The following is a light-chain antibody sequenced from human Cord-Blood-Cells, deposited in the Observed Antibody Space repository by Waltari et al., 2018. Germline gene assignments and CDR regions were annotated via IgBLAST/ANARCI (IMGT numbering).Light chain of an antibody. CDR3: SSYTSSSTYV. J-gene: IGLJ1*01. CDR1: SSDVGGYNY. Sequence: QSALTHPASVSGSPGQSITIPCTGTSSDVGGYNYVSWYQQHTGKAPKLMIYDVSKRPSGVSTRFSGSKSGNTASLTISGLQAEDEADYYCSSYTSSSTYVFGTGTKVTVL. V-gene: IGLV2-14*01. CDR2: DVS.